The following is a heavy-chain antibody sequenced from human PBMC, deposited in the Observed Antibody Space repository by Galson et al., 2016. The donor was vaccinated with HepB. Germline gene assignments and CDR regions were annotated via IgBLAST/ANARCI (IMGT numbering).Heavy chain of an antibody. CDR1: GFTFTDYS. Sequence: SLRLSCAASGFTFTDYSLSWVRQAPGKGLEWVSSVSTSSRYICYADSVKGRFTISRDNAKNSLHLEMNSLRRKDTAVYYCARDSPYYADSSGYYIDYWGQGTLVTVSS. CDR3: ARDSPYYADSSGYYIDY. V-gene: IGHV3-21*01. J-gene: IGHJ4*02. D-gene: IGHD3-22*01. CDR2: VSTSSRYI.